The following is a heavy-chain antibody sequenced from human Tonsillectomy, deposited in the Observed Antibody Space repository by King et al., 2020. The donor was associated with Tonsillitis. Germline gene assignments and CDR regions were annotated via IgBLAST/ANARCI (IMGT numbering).Heavy chain of an antibody. D-gene: IGHD4-17*01. CDR1: GYMFTKFW. CDR3: ARHGVRAYPRSWFDS. V-gene: IGHV5-51*03. CDR2: IYPGDSDT. Sequence: GQLVQSGAEVKKPGESLKISCQASGYMFTKFWIAWLRQMPGKGLECMGIIYPGDSDTRYTPSFQGQVTISADTSINTAYLQWSSLEASATAIYYCARHGVRAYPRSWFDSWGQGTLITVSS. J-gene: IGHJ5*01.